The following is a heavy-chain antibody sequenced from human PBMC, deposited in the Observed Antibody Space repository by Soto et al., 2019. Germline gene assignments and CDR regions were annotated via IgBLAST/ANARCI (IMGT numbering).Heavy chain of an antibody. D-gene: IGHD1-1*01. Sequence: QVQLVQSGAEVKKPGASVKVSCKASGYTFTSYAMHWVRQAPGQRLEWMGWINAGNGNTKYSQKFQGRVTITRDTXXSTAYMELSSLRSEDTAVYYCARDERLIYYYGMDVWGQGTTVTVSS. J-gene: IGHJ6*02. CDR2: INAGNGNT. CDR1: GYTFTSYA. CDR3: ARDERLIYYYGMDV. V-gene: IGHV1-3*01.